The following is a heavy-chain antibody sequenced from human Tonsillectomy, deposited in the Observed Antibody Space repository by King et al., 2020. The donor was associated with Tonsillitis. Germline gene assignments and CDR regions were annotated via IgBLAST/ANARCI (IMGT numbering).Heavy chain of an antibody. V-gene: IGHV3-7*01. Sequence: VQLVESGGGLVQPGGSLRLSCAASGFTFTRYWMTWVRQAPGKGLEWVANIKQDGSEKYYVDSVKGRFTISRDSAKNSLYLQMSSLRADDTAVYYCVRHQLPNIDFWGQGTLVTVSS. D-gene: IGHD2-2*01. J-gene: IGHJ4*02. CDR1: GFTFTRYW. CDR2: IKQDGSEK. CDR3: VRHQLPNIDF.